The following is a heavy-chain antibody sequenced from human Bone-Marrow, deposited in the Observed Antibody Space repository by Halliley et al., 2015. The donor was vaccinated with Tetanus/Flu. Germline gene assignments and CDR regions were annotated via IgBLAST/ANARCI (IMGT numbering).Heavy chain of an antibody. D-gene: IGHD7-27*01. CDR2: ISSSGSTT. V-gene: IGHV3-11*04. J-gene: IGHJ5*01. CDR3: ARGRWGRDEFREGQRFDS. CDR1: GGSINSGDYY. Sequence: LSLTCTVSGGSINSGDYYWNWIRQRPGKGLEWISYISSSGSTTYYADSMKGRLIISRDNDKNSQSLQMDRLRVEDTGIYYCARGRWGRDEFREGQRFDSWGQGILVTVSS.